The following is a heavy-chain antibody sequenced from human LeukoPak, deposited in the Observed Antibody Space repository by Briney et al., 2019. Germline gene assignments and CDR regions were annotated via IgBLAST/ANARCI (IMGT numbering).Heavy chain of an antibody. CDR1: GFTFSSYG. J-gene: IGHJ5*02. D-gene: IGHD2-15*01. V-gene: IGHV1-2*02. Sequence: PLGSLKLSCKASGFTFSSYGMSWVRQAPGQGLEWVGVIKPNGGSTYYAHKFKGRVTITSDTSISTTYMYLNRLRSDDTAVYYCARDPDCSGGSCYSGDWFDPWGQGTLVTVSS. CDR3: ARDPDCSGGSCYSGDWFDP. CDR2: IKPNGGST.